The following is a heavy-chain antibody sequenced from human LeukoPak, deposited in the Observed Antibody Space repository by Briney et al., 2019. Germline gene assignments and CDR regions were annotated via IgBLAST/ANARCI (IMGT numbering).Heavy chain of an antibody. CDR2: FYYSGST. CDR1: GGSINSYY. CDR3: ARDRRRPGSGYLALLDY. D-gene: IGHD3-3*01. V-gene: IGHV4-59*01. Sequence: SETLSLTCTVSGGSINSYYWSWIRQPPGKGLEWIGYFYYSGSTNYNPSLKSRVTISVDTSKNQFSLKLSSVTAADTAVYYCARDRRRPGSGYLALLDYWGQGTLVTVSS. J-gene: IGHJ4*02.